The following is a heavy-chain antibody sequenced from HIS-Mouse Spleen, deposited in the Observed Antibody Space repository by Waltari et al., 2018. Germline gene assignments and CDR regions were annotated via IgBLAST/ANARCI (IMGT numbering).Heavy chain of an antibody. V-gene: IGHV4-39*07. CDR2: IYYSGST. J-gene: IGHJ2*01. CDR3: AREIPYSSSWYDWYFDL. Sequence: QLQLQESGPGLVKPSETLSLTCTVPGGPISSISYYWGWIRQPPGKGLEWIGSIYYSGSTYYNPSLKSRVTISVDTSKNQFSLKLSSVTAADTAVYYCAREIPYSSSWYDWYFDLWGRGTLVTVSS. D-gene: IGHD6-13*01. CDR1: GGPISSISYY.